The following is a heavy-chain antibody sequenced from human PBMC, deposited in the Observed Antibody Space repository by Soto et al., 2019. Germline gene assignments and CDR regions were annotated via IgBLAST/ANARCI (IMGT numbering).Heavy chain of an antibody. CDR1: GGSFKSGSYY. D-gene: IGHD3-3*01. Sequence: QVHLQESGPGLVRPSETLSLTCTVSGGSFKSGSYYWSCIRQPPGKGLEWIGYVYHTGRTDYNPSLKSRVPISMDTSKNQFSLDLDSVTPADTAVYFCAWDFDYFDSWGQGTLVTVS. J-gene: IGHJ4*02. CDR2: VYHTGRT. V-gene: IGHV4-61*01. CDR3: AWDFDYFDS.